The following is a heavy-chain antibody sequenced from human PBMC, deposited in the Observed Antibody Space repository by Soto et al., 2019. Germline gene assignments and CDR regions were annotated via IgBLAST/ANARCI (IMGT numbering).Heavy chain of an antibody. J-gene: IGHJ4*02. V-gene: IGHV3-23*01. Sequence: PGGSLRLSCATSGFTFSNYVMSWVRQAPGKGLEWVSAISGSGGSTYYTDSVKGRFTISRDNSKNTLYLQMNSLRAEDTAVYYCSFRNYYDTKGFYYFYYIDDWGQGNLVTVSS. CDR3: SFRNYYDTKGFYYFYYIDD. CDR1: GFTFSNYV. D-gene: IGHD3-22*01. CDR2: ISGSGGST.